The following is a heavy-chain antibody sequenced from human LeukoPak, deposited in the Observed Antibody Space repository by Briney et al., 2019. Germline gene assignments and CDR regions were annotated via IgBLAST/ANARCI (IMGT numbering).Heavy chain of an antibody. Sequence: GGSLRLSCAASGFTFSSYGMHWVRQATGKGLEGGADIWYDGSNKYYADSVKGRFTISRDNSKNTLYLQMNSLRAEDTAVYYCATEVVPAAISDYWGQGTLVTVSS. CDR1: GFTFSSYG. J-gene: IGHJ4*02. CDR3: ATEVVPAAISDY. D-gene: IGHD2-2*01. CDR2: IWYDGSNK. V-gene: IGHV3-33*01.